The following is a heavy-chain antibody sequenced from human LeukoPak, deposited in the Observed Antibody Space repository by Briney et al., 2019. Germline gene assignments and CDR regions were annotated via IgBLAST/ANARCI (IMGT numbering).Heavy chain of an antibody. CDR3: AKTIVGVTNWFDP. V-gene: IGHV3-53*01. CDR2: IYSGGNT. Sequence: PGGSLRLSCAASGFTVSSNYISWVRQAPGKGLEWVSVIYSGGNTYYADSVKGRFTISSDNSKNTLYLQMTSLRAEDTAVYYCAKTIVGVTNWFDPWGQGTLVTVSS. D-gene: IGHD1-26*01. CDR1: GFTVSSNY. J-gene: IGHJ5*02.